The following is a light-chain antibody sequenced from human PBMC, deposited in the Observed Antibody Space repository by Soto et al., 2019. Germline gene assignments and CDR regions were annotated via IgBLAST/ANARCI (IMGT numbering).Light chain of an antibody. CDR2: WES. V-gene: IGKV4-1*01. J-gene: IGKJ4*01. Sequence: DIVMSQFPDSLAVSLGERATISCMSSQSSEYQSGDKKFLAWYQQRPGQPPKLLISWESTRECGVPERFSGSGSVTDITLSVSRLQPEDAAIYYFQQYYSTPVTFGGGTKLEI. CDR3: QQYYSTPVT. CDR1: QSSEYQSGDKKF.